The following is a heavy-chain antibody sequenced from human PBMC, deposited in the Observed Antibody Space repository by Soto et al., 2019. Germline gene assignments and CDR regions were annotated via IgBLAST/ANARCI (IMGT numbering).Heavy chain of an antibody. Sequence: ASVKVSCKAPRDTFTSYYINWVRQAPGQGLEWMGVINPHGGSTAYAQKFKGRVTLTRDTSASTVYMEVSSQTSEDTAMYYCARSSGGNFGIIIEGTNWFATWGQGTLVTVSS. CDR1: RDTFTSYY. CDR3: ARSSGGNFGIIIEGTNWFAT. J-gene: IGHJ5*02. CDR2: INPHGGST. D-gene: IGHD1-26*01. V-gene: IGHV1-46*01.